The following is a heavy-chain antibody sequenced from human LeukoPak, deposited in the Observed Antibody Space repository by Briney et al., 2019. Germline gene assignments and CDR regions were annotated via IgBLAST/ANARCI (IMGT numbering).Heavy chain of an antibody. CDR1: GDSFTSVTDY. D-gene: IGHD6-6*01. CDR2: IYYSGST. CDR3: ARGRDRGSGSSSLGY. Sequence: SETLSLTCTVSGDSFTSVTDYWAWIRQPPGKGLEWIGYIYYSGSTNYNPSLKSRVTISVDTSKNQFSLKLSSVTAADTAVYYCARGRDRGSGSSSLGYWGQGTLVTVSS. J-gene: IGHJ4*02. V-gene: IGHV4-61*01.